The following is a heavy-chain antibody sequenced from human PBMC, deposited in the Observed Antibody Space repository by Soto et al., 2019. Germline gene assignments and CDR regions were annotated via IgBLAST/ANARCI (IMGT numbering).Heavy chain of an antibody. CDR1: GGSISSSSYY. CDR2: IYYSGST. J-gene: IGHJ4*02. CDR3: ARHDWAKPFDY. Sequence: QLQLQESGPGLVKPSETLSLTCTVSGGSISSSSYYWGWIRQPPGKGLEWIGSIYYSGSTYYNPSLNIRVTISVDTSKNQFSLTLSSVTAADTAVYYCARHDWAKPFDYWGQGTLVTVSS. V-gene: IGHV4-39*01. D-gene: IGHD3-9*01.